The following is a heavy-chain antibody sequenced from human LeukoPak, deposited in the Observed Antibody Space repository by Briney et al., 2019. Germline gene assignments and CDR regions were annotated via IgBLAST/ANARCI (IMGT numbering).Heavy chain of an antibody. V-gene: IGHV1-8*01. CDR1: GYTFTSYD. Sequence: GASVKVSCKASGYTFTSYDINWVRQATGQGLEWMGWMNPNSGNTGYAQKFQGRVTMTRNTSISTAYMELSSLRSEDTAVYYCARYYQGSTGPLRGDWYFDLWGRGTLVTVSS. J-gene: IGHJ2*01. D-gene: IGHD1-26*01. CDR3: ARYYQGSTGPLRGDWYFDL. CDR2: MNPNSGNT.